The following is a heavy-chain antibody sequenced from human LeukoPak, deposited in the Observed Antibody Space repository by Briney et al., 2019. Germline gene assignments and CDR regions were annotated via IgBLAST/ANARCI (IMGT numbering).Heavy chain of an antibody. Sequence: GGSLRLSCAASGFTFSSFGMHWVRQAPGKGLEWVAFISYDGSIKYYADSVKGRFTISRDDSKNTVYLQMNSLRAEDTAVYYCARDRAYGDYASWGQGTLVTVSS. CDR3: ARDRAYGDYAS. J-gene: IGHJ5*02. CDR2: ISYDGSIK. V-gene: IGHV3-30*12. D-gene: IGHD4-17*01. CDR1: GFTFSSFG.